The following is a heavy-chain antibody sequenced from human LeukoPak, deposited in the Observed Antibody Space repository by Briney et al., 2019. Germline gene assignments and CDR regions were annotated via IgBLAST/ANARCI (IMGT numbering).Heavy chain of an antibody. CDR3: ARSDSSGYYYFDY. CDR1: GFMFSSYS. V-gene: IGHV3-48*02. Sequence: PGGSLRLSCAASGFMFSSYSMNRVRQAPGKGLEWVSYVSRSGSTIYYADSVKGRFTISRDNAKNSLYLRMNSLREEDTAVYYCARSDSSGYYYFDYWGQGTLVTVSS. D-gene: IGHD3-22*01. J-gene: IGHJ4*02. CDR2: VSRSGSTI.